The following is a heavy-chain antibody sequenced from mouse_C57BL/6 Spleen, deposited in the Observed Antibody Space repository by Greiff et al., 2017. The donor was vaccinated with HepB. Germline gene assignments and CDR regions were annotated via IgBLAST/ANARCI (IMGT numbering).Heavy chain of an antibody. D-gene: IGHD2-4*01. CDR2: ISSGSSTI. V-gene: IGHV5-17*01. Sequence: EVQLVESGGGLVKPGGSLKLSCAASGFTFSDYGMHWVRQAPEKGLEWVAYISSGSSTIYYADTVKGRFTISRDNAKNTLFLQMTSLRSEDTAMYYCSRRRGIYYDYDENFDVWGTGTTVTVSS. CDR3: SRRRGIYYDYDENFDV. J-gene: IGHJ1*03. CDR1: GFTFSDYG.